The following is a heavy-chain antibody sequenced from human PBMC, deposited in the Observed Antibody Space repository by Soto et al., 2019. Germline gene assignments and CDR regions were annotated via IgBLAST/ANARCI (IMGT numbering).Heavy chain of an antibody. D-gene: IGHD4-17*01. CDR2: INQDGSEK. CDR1: GFFFPTYW. CDR3: TRGGDYGGRQDAFDI. V-gene: IGHV3-7*03. J-gene: IGHJ3*02. Sequence: EVQLVEPGGGLVQPGGSLRLSCAASGFFFPTYWMSWVRQAPGKGLEWVADINQDGSEKYHVDSVKGRFTISRDNPKNSLYLQMNSLRAEDTAIYYCTRGGDYGGRQDAFDIWGQGTMVTVSS.